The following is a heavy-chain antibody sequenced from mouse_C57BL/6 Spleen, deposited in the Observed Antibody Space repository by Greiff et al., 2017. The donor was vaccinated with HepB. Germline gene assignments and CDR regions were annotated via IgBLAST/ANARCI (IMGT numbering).Heavy chain of an antibody. CDR1: GFSLTSSG. Sequence: QVQLKQSGPGLVQPSQSLSITCTVSGFSLTSSGVHWVRQSPGKGLEWLGVIWSGGSTDYNAAFISRLSISKDNSTSQVFFKMNSLQADDTAIYYCASGDYDEFAYWGQGTLVTVSA. CDR3: ASGDYDEFAY. V-gene: IGHV2-2*01. J-gene: IGHJ3*01. CDR2: IWSGGST. D-gene: IGHD2-4*01.